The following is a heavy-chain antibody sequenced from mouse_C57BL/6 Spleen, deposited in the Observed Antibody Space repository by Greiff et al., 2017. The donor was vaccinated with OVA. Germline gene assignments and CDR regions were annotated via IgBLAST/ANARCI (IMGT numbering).Heavy chain of an antibody. CDR3: ASDYDYDGGFAY. Sequence: VKLMESGPGLVAPSQSLSITCTVSGFSLTSYGVDWVRQSPGKGLEWLGVIWGVGSTNYNSALKSRLSISKDKSKSQVFLKMNSLQTDDTAMYYCASDYDYDGGFAYWGQGTLVTVSA. D-gene: IGHD2-4*01. CDR1: GFSLTSYG. CDR2: IWGVGST. J-gene: IGHJ3*01. V-gene: IGHV2-6*01.